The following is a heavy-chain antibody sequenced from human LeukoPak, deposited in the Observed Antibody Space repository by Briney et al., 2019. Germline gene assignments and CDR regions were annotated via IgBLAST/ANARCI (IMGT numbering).Heavy chain of an antibody. Sequence: GGSLRLSCAASGFTFSSYGMHWVRQAPGKGLEWVAFIRYDGSNKYYADSVKGRFTISRDNSKNTLYLQMNSLRAEDTAVYYCARERITMIVVVMPDYWGQGTLVTVSS. V-gene: IGHV3-30*02. J-gene: IGHJ4*02. CDR1: GFTFSSYG. CDR2: IRYDGSNK. D-gene: IGHD3-22*01. CDR3: ARERITMIVVVMPDY.